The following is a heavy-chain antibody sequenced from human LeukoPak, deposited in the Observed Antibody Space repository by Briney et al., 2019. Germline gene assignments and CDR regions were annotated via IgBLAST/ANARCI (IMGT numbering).Heavy chain of an antibody. D-gene: IGHD2-2*01. Sequence: GGSLRLSCAASGFTFSSYSMNWVRQAPGKGLEWVSSISSSSSYIYYADSVKGRFTISRDNAKNSLYLQMNSLRAEDTAVYYCARGSRDIVVVPAATDYWGQGTLVTVSS. V-gene: IGHV3-21*01. J-gene: IGHJ4*02. CDR2: ISSSSSYI. CDR1: GFTFSSYS. CDR3: ARGSRDIVVVPAATDY.